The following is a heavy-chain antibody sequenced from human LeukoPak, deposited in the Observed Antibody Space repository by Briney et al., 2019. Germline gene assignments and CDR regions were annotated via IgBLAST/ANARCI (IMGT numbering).Heavy chain of an antibody. CDR2: IRYDGSNK. CDR3: AKVTVQLERRRAFDI. CDR1: GFTFSSYG. J-gene: IGHJ3*02. V-gene: IGHV3-30*02. D-gene: IGHD1-1*01. Sequence: PGGSLRLSCAASGFTFSSYGMHWVRQAPGKGLEWVAFIRYDGSNKYYADSVKGRFTISRDNSKNTLYLQMNSLRAEDKAVYYCAKVTVQLERRRAFDIWGQGTMVTVSS.